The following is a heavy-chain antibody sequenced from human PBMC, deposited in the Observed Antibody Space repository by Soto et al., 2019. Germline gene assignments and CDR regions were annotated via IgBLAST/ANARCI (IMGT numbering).Heavy chain of an antibody. J-gene: IGHJ3*02. CDR2: VYYSGYT. CDR3: ARVLWFGELLQHDAFDI. CDR1: GGSMSPYY. V-gene: IGHV4-59*01. D-gene: IGHD3-10*01. Sequence: SETLSLTCTVSGGSMSPYYWSWIRQAPGVGLEWIAYVYYSGYTHYNPSLKSRVTISVDTSKNQFSLKLSSVTAADTAVYYCARVLWFGELLQHDAFDIWGQGTMVTVS.